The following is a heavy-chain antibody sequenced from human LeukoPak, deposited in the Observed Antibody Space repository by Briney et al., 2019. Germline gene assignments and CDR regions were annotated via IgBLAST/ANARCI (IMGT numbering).Heavy chain of an antibody. Sequence: GGSLRLSCAASGFTFSDNYMTWVRQAPGKGLEWLSYISGNGGVIQYADSVKGRFTISRDNAKNLLYLQMDSLRVEDTAIYYCARDPRTVRVWGQGTLVTVSS. J-gene: IGHJ4*02. CDR1: GFTFSDNY. V-gene: IGHV3-11*04. CDR2: ISGNGGVI. CDR3: ARDPRTVRV. D-gene: IGHD1-1*01.